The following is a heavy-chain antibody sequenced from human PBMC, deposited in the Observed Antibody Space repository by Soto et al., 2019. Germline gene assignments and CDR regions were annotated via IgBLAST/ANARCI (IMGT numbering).Heavy chain of an antibody. CDR1: GFTFSSYG. CDR2: IWYDGSNK. Sequence: GGSLRLSCAASGFTFSSYGMHWVRQAPGKGLEWVAVIWYDGSNKYYADSVKGRFTISRDNSKNTLYLQMNSLRAEDTAVYYCARDRGYSSSWYAYWGQGTLVTVSS. D-gene: IGHD6-13*01. CDR3: ARDRGYSSSWYAY. J-gene: IGHJ4*02. V-gene: IGHV3-33*01.